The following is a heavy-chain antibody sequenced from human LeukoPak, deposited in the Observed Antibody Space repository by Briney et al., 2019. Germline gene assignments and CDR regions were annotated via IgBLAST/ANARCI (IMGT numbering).Heavy chain of an antibody. CDR3: AREPGETDEGFEY. Sequence: SETLSLTCTVSGGSVSSGSYYWNWIRQPPGKGLEWIGHIYYSGSTDSTPSLKSRVTISADTSKNQFSLKMTSVTAADTAVYYCAREPGETDEGFEYWGQGTLVTVSS. J-gene: IGHJ4*02. V-gene: IGHV4-61*01. CDR2: IYYSGST. CDR1: GGSVSSGSYY. D-gene: IGHD1-14*01.